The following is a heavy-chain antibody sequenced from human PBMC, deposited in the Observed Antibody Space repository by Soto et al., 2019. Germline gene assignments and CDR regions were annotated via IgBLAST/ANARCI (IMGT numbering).Heavy chain of an antibody. Sequence: QVQLQQWGAGLLKPSETLSLTCAVYGGSFSGYYWSWIRQPPGKGLEWIGEINHSGSTNYNPSLKSRVTISVDTSKNQFSLKLSSVTAADAAVYYCARDVVRGVAHFDYWGQGTLVTVSS. CDR1: GGSFSGYY. CDR2: INHSGST. V-gene: IGHV4-34*01. D-gene: IGHD3-10*01. CDR3: ARDVVRGVAHFDY. J-gene: IGHJ4*02.